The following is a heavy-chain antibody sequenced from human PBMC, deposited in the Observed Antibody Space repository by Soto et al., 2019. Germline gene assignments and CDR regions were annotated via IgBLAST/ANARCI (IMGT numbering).Heavy chain of an antibody. J-gene: IGHJ6*03. CDR2: ISSTSRYI. CDR3: ARDGLLSCGEMLKVHYIDV. D-gene: IGHD3-10*01. CDR1: GFPFSSYN. Sequence: QLVESGGGLVKPGGSLRLSCATSGFPFSSYNMNWVRQAPGKGLQWVSSISSTSRYIYYADSVKGRFTISRDNANNSLYLQMDSLRAEDTAVYYCARDGLLSCGEMLKVHYIDVWGKATTVAVSS. V-gene: IGHV3-21*06.